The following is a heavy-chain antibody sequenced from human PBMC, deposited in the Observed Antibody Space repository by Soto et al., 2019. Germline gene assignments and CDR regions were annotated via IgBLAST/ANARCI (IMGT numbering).Heavy chain of an antibody. J-gene: IGHJ4*02. V-gene: IGHV3-23*01. Sequence: EVQLLESGGGLVQPGGSLRLSCAASGFTFSSYAMSWVRQAPGKGLEWVSAISGSGGSTYYADSVKGRFTISRDNSKNTLYLQMNSLRADDTAVYYCAKDRRYSSGWSDYWGQGTLVTVSS. CDR3: AKDRRYSSGWSDY. CDR1: GFTFSSYA. CDR2: ISGSGGST. D-gene: IGHD6-19*01.